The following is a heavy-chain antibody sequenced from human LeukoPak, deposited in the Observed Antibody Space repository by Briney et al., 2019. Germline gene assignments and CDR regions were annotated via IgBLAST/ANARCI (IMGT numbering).Heavy chain of an antibody. CDR2: IDYSGGT. J-gene: IGHJ5*02. CDR3: ARFLFQRFDP. CDR1: DGSMSTYY. V-gene: IGHV4-59*01. Sequence: SETLSLTCTVSDGSMSTYYWSWIRQTQGKGLEWIAYIDYSGGTNYNPSLKSRVTILVDTSKNQFSLKLNSVTAADTAVYYCARFLFQRFDPWGQGTLVTASS.